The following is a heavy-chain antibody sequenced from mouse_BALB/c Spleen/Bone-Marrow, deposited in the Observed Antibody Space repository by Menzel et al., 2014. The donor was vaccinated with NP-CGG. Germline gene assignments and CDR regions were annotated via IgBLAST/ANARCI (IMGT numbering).Heavy chain of an antibody. CDR2: INPYNGAT. V-gene: IGHV1S30*01. Sequence: VQLQQSGPELVKPGASVKISCKASGYSFTGYYMHWVKQSHVKSLEWIGRINPYNGATSYNQNFKDKASLTVDKSSSTAYMEIHSLTSEESAVYYCARDEEYYGSTDFDYWGEGTPLTVPS. D-gene: IGHD1-1*01. CDR3: ARDEEYYGSTDFDY. J-gene: IGHJ2*01. CDR1: GYSFTGYY.